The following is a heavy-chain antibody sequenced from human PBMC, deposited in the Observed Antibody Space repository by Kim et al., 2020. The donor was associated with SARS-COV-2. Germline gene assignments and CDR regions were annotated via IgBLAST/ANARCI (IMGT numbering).Heavy chain of an antibody. CDR3: ARQDTTDAFDI. Sequence: TNHNPSLKSRVTRSVDTSKNQFSLQLSSVTAADTAVYYCARQDTTDAFDIWGQGTMVTVSS. V-gene: IGHV4-59*08. D-gene: IGHD1-26*01. CDR2: T. J-gene: IGHJ3*02.